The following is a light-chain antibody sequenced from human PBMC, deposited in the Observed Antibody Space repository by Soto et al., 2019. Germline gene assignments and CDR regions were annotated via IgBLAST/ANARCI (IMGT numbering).Light chain of an antibody. Sequence: QSVLTQPPSASGTPGQRVSISCSGSSSSIGSNTVSWYQQLPGTAPKLLIYSNNQRPSGVPDRFSGSKSGTSASLAISGLQSEDEADYYCAAWDDSLNGWVFGGGTKVTVL. CDR1: SSSIGSNT. J-gene: IGLJ3*02. CDR2: SNN. CDR3: AAWDDSLNGWV. V-gene: IGLV1-44*01.